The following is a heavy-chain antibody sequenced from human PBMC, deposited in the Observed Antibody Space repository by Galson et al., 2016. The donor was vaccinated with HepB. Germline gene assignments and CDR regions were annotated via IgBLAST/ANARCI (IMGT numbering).Heavy chain of an antibody. D-gene: IGHD5-24*01. CDR2: IIPIFGTS. V-gene: IGHV1-69*13. Sequence: SVKVSCKAPGGTFTSYAISWVRQAPGQGLERMGGIIPIFGTSNYAQKFQGRVTITADESTSTAYMELSSLRSEDTAVYYCARVRDGYNHYYYYGMDVWGQGTTVTVSS. CDR1: GGTFTSYA. CDR3: ARVRDGYNHYYYYGMDV. J-gene: IGHJ6*02.